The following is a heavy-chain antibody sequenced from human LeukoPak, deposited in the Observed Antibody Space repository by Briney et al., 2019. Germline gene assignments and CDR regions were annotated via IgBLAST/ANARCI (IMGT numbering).Heavy chain of an antibody. CDR2: ISYDGSNK. CDR3: ASRDYGGHSYYFDY. V-gene: IGHV3-30*03. J-gene: IGHJ4*02. D-gene: IGHD4-23*01. Sequence: PGGSLRLSCAASGFTFSSYGMHWVRQAPGKGLEWVAVISYDGSNKYYADSVKGRFTISRDNAKNSLYLQMNSLRAEDTAVYYCASRDYGGHSYYFDYWGQGTLVTGSS. CDR1: GFTFSSYG.